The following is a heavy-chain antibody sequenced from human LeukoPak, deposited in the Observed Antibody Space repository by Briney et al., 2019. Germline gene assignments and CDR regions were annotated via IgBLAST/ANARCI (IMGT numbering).Heavy chain of an antibody. CDR3: ARDLGAAGHDAFDI. J-gene: IGHJ3*02. Sequence: PGGSLRLSWAASGFTFSSYWMSWVRQAPGKGLEGVANIKQDGCEKYYVDSVKGRFAISRDNAKNSLYLQMNSLRAEDTAVYYCARDLGAAGHDAFDIWGQGTMVTVSS. D-gene: IGHD6-13*01. V-gene: IGHV3-7*01. CDR2: IKQDGCEK. CDR1: GFTFSSYW.